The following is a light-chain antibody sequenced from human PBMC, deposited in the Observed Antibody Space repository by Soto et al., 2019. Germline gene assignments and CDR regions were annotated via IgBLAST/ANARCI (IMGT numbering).Light chain of an antibody. CDR2: EDS. CDR3: CSYAGSATL. Sequence: QSALTQPASVSGSPGQSITISCTGTRSDVGNYVVSWYQQHPGKAPKVLIYEDSERPSGVSDRFSGSKSGSTASLTTSGLQAEDEADYYCCSYAGSATLFGGGTKVTVL. J-gene: IGLJ3*02. V-gene: IGLV2-23*01. CDR1: RSDVGNYV.